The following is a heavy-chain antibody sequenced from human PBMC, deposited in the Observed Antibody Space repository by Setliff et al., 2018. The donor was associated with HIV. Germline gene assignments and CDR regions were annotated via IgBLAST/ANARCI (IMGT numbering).Heavy chain of an antibody. CDR3: SRGTYYKGLDP. CDR1: GGSISGYY. Sequence: SETLSLTCSVSGGSISGYYWNWVRQPPGKGLEWMGYIYYSGSTYYNPSLKSRVTISVDTSKNQFSLKLSSVTAADTALYVCSRGTYYKGLDPWGQGTLVTVSS. J-gene: IGHJ5*02. D-gene: IGHD3-10*01. V-gene: IGHV4-59*12. CDR2: IYYSGST.